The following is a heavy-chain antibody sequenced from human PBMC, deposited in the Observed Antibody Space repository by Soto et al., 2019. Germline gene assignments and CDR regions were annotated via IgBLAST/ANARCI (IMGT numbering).Heavy chain of an antibody. Sequence: ASVKVSCKASGYTFTSYGISWVRQAPGQGLEWMGWISAYNGNTNYAQKLQGRVTMTTDTSTSTAYMELRSLRSDDTAVYYCARVEYSSSSGLADFDYWGQGTLVTLSS. D-gene: IGHD6-6*01. CDR1: GYTFTSYG. V-gene: IGHV1-18*01. CDR2: ISAYNGNT. J-gene: IGHJ4*02. CDR3: ARVEYSSSSGLADFDY.